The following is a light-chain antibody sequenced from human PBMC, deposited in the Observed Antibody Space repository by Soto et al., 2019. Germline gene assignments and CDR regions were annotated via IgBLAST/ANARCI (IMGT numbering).Light chain of an antibody. CDR3: QQYGSSPGT. Sequence: EIVLTQSPCTLALSAGERATLSCRASQSVSSSYLAWYQQKPGQAPRLLIYGASSRATGIPDRFSGSGSGTDFTLTISRLEPEDFEVYYCQQYGSSPGTFGQGTKVDIK. J-gene: IGKJ1*01. V-gene: IGKV3-20*01. CDR1: QSVSSSY. CDR2: GAS.